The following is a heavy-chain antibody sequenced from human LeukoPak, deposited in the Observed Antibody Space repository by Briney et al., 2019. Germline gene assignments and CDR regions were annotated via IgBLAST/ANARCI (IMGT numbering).Heavy chain of an antibody. CDR1: GFTFSSYE. J-gene: IGHJ3*02. CDR3: ARVSGSYFHDAFDI. Sequence: GGSLRLSCAASGFTFSSYEMNWVRQAPGKGLEWVSYISSSGSTIYYADSVKGRFTISRDNAKNSLYLQMNSLRAEDTAVYYCARVSGSYFHDAFDIWGQGTMVTVSS. V-gene: IGHV3-48*03. D-gene: IGHD1-26*01. CDR2: ISSSGSTI.